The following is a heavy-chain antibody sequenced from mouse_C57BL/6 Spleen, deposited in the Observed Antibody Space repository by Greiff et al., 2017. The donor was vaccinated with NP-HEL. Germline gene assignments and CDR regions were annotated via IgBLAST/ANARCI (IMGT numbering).Heavy chain of an antibody. J-gene: IGHJ3*01. Sequence: QVQLQQPGAELVMPGASVKLSCKASGYTFTSYWMHWVKQRPGQGLEWIGEIDPSDSYTNYNQKFKGKSTLTVDKSSSTAYMQLSSLTSEDSAVYYCEIYYYGSKFAYWGQGTLVTVSA. V-gene: IGHV1-69*01. CDR3: EIYYYGSKFAY. CDR1: GYTFTSYW. D-gene: IGHD1-1*01. CDR2: IDPSDSYT.